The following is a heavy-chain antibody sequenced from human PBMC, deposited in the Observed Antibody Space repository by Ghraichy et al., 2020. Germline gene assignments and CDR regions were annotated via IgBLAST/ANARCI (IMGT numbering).Heavy chain of an antibody. CDR3: VRAGAVAANFLFDN. CDR1: GGSIGSDPYY. D-gene: IGHD6-19*01. Sequence: LRLSCTVSGGSIGSDPYYWNWIRQHPRKGLEWIGYIYYSGGTYYNPSLESRVTMSLQTSKNQFSLRLTSVTAADTAVYYCVRAGAVAANFLFDNWGQGTLVTVSS. J-gene: IGHJ4*02. V-gene: IGHV4-31*03. CDR2: IYYSGGT.